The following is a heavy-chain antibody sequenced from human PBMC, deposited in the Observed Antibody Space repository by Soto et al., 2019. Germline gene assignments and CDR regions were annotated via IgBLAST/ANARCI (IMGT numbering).Heavy chain of an antibody. Sequence: EVQLVESGGGLVQPGGSLRLSCAASGFTFSSYWMHWVRQAPGKGLVWVSRINSDGSSTSYADSVKGRFTISRDNAKNTLYLQMNSLRAEDTAVYYCARDGGVYPHDYGDYGDYWGQGTLVTVSS. J-gene: IGHJ4*02. CDR3: ARDGGVYPHDYGDYGDY. CDR2: INSDGSST. V-gene: IGHV3-74*01. CDR1: GFTFSSYW. D-gene: IGHD4-17*01.